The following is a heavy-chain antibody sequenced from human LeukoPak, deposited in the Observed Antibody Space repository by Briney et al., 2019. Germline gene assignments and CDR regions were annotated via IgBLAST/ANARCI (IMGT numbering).Heavy chain of an antibody. D-gene: IGHD1-26*01. V-gene: IGHV3-30*01. Sequence: GRSLRLSCAASGFTFGTYAMHWVRQAPGKGLEWVAVISYDGSNKYYADSVKGRFTISRDNSKNTLYVQMNSLRAEDTAVYYCARGSRVSGYYHYMDVWGKGTTVTVSS. CDR3: ARGSRVSGYYHYMDV. J-gene: IGHJ6*03. CDR2: ISYDGSNK. CDR1: GFTFGTYA.